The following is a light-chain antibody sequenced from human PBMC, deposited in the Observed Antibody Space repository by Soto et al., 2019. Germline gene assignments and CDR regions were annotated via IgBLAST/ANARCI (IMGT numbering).Light chain of an antibody. CDR1: QSVSSSY. V-gene: IGKV3-20*01. Sequence: EIVLTQSPGTLSLSPGERATLSCRASQSVSSSYLAWYQQKPGQAPRLLIYGPSSRATGIPDRFSASGFETDFTLTISRLEPEDFAVYYCQQHSDSLSWTFGQGTKVEIK. CDR3: QQHSDSLSWT. CDR2: GPS. J-gene: IGKJ1*01.